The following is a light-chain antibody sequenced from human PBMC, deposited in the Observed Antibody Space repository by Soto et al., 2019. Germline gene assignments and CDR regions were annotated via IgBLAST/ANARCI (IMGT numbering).Light chain of an antibody. Sequence: QSVLTQPASVSGSPGQSITISCTGTGSDVAAYNLVSWYQHHPGKVPKLLIYDVTHRPSGVSDRFSASKSGNTASLTISGLQTEDEADYYCSSHTSSRSLVFGTGTKVTVL. CDR3: SSHTSSRSLV. V-gene: IGLV2-14*03. CDR2: DVT. J-gene: IGLJ1*01. CDR1: GSDVAAYNL.